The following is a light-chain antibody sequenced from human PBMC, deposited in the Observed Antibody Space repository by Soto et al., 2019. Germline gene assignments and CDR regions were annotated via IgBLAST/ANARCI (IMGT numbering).Light chain of an antibody. J-gene: IGKJ1*01. Sequence: DIQMTQSPSTLSACVGDRVTITCRASQSIGRWLAWYQQKPGKAPKVLIYDASTLKSGVPSRFSGSGSGTDFTLTISSLQPDDFAIYYCQQYNSYWTFGQGTKVDIK. CDR3: QQYNSYWT. CDR2: DAS. CDR1: QSIGRW. V-gene: IGKV1-5*01.